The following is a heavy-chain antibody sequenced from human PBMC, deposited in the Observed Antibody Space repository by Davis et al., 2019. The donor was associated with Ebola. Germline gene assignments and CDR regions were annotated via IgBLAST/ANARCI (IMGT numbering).Heavy chain of an antibody. Sequence: SVTVSCKASGGTFSSSAINWVRQAPGQGLEWMGGIIPIFGPPNYAQKFQGRVTITADKSTSTAYMGLSSLTSDDTAVYYCARGGSSRAYGMDVWGQGTTVTVSS. V-gene: IGHV1-69*06. CDR2: IIPIFGPP. D-gene: IGHD6-13*01. CDR1: GGTFSSSA. CDR3: ARGGSSRAYGMDV. J-gene: IGHJ6*02.